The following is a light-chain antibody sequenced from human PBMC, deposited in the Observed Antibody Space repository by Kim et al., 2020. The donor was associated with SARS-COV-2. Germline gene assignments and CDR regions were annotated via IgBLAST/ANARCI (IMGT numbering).Light chain of an antibody. V-gene: IGLV3-19*01. CDR1: SLRSYY. Sequence: SSELTQDPAVSVALGQTVRITCQGDSLRSYYASWYQQKPRQAPVLVIYGRNNRPSGIPDRFSGSTSGNTASLTITGAQAEDEADYYCQSRDSRGNQLVFG. CDR3: QSRDSRGNQLV. J-gene: IGLJ1*01. CDR2: GRN.